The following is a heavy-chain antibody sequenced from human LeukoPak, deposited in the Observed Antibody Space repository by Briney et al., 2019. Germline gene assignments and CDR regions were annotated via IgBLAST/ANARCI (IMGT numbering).Heavy chain of an antibody. CDR1: GFTFSDYY. CDR3: ASIGYCSGGSCYGTGAFDY. V-gene: IGHV3-11*01. J-gene: IGHJ4*02. D-gene: IGHD2-15*01. Sequence: PGGSLRLSCAASGFTFSDYYMSWIRQAPGKGLEWVPYISSSGSTIYYADSVKGRFTISRDNAKNSLYLQMNSLRAEDTAVYYCASIGYCSGGSCYGTGAFDYWGQGTLVTVSS. CDR2: ISSSGSTI.